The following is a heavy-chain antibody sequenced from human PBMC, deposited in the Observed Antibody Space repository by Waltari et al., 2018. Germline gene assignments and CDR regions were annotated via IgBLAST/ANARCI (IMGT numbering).Heavy chain of an antibody. D-gene: IGHD2-15*01. Sequence: QVQLVQSGAEVKKPGSSVKVSCKASGGTFSSYAISWVRQAPGQGLEWMGGIIPSFGTANGSRKVQGRVTITTDEATRTSYLELSSLRSEDTAVYYCARVSVVATTSYYYYGMDVWGQGTTVTVSS. J-gene: IGHJ6*02. CDR2: IIPSFGTA. V-gene: IGHV1-69*05. CDR3: ARVSVVATTSYYYYGMDV. CDR1: GGTFSSYA.